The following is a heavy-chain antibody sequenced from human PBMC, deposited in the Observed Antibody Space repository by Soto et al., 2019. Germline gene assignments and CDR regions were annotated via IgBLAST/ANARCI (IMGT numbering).Heavy chain of an antibody. CDR2: INTAGSTK. J-gene: IGHJ6*02. CDR3: ARAECSSPDCLTAYYSYGLDV. V-gene: IGHV3-48*03. D-gene: IGHD3-9*01. Sequence: PGGSLGLSCASSGFSFSIFEMHWVRQAPGKGLGWGSYINTAGSTKYYAESVKGRFTISRDNARNSLFLQMNSLRAEDTAVYYCARAECSSPDCLTAYYSYGLDVWGQGSTVTVSS. CDR1: GFSFSIFE.